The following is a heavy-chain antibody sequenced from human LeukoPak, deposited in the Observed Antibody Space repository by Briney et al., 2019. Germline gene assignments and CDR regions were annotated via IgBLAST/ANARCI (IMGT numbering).Heavy chain of an antibody. CDR3: AREGAVAGHPSLDY. J-gene: IGHJ4*02. D-gene: IGHD6-19*01. CDR1: GYTFTSYY. CDR2: INPSGGST. V-gene: IGHV1-46*01. Sequence: VASVTVSCKASGYTFTSYYIHWVRQAPGQGLEWMGIINPSGGSTSYAQKFQGRVTMTRDMSTSTVYMELSSLRSEDTAVYYCAREGAVAGHPSLDYWGQGTLVTVSS.